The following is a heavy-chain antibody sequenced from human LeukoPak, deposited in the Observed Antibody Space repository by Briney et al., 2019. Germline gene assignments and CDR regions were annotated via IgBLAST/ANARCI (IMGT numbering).Heavy chain of an antibody. D-gene: IGHD3-16*01. CDR3: ARVRRYDYVWGTLDY. J-gene: IGHJ4*02. CDR2: IYYSGST. CDR1: GGSISSYY. V-gene: IGHV4-59*01. Sequence: PSETLSLTCTVSGGSISSYYWSWIRQPPGKGLEWIGYIYYSGSTNYNPSLKSRVTISVDTSKSQFSLKLSSVTAADTAVYYCARVRRYDYVWGTLDYWGQGTLVTVSS.